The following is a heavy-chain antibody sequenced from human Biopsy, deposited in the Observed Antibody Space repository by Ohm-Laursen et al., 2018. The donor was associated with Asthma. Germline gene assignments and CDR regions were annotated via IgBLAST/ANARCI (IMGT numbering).Heavy chain of an antibody. CDR2: ISYDGSSI. CDR1: GRHFGSYN. Sequence: SLRLSCAASGRHFGSYNMHWVRQAPGKGLEWVAVISYDGSSIYYADSMKGRFTISRDNAKSTLYLQMNRLRTDDTAVYFCAKRRGYSDLTDFDHWGQGTLVTVSS. V-gene: IGHV3-30-3*01. J-gene: IGHJ4*02. CDR3: AKRRGYSDLTDFDH. D-gene: IGHD3-3*01.